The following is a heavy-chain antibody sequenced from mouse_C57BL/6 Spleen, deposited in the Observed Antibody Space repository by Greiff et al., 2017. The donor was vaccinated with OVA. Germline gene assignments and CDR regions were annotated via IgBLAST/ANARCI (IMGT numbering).Heavy chain of an antibody. Sequence: EVKLMESGPGLVKPSQSLSLTCSVSGYSITSGYYWNWIRQLPGNKLECMGYISYDGSNNYNPSLTNRISITRDTSKTQFFLKLTSVTTEDTATYYWADSDHVAYWGQGTLVTVSA. CDR1: GYSITSGYY. J-gene: IGHJ3*01. V-gene: IGHV3-6*01. CDR2: ISYDGSN. CDR3: ADSDHVAY. D-gene: IGHD2-12*01.